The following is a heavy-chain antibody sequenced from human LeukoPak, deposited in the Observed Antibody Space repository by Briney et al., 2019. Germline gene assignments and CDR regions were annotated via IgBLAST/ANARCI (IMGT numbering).Heavy chain of an antibody. CDR1: GFTFSSYS. CDR3: ARDTTYGSGSYSFDY. CDR2: ISSSSSYI. Sequence: GGSLRLSCAASGFTFSSYSMNWVRQAPGKVLEWVSSISSSSSYIYYADSVKGRFTISRDNAKNSLYLQMNSLRAEDTAVYYCARDTTYGSGSYSFDYWGQGTLVTVSS. J-gene: IGHJ4*02. V-gene: IGHV3-21*01. D-gene: IGHD3-10*01.